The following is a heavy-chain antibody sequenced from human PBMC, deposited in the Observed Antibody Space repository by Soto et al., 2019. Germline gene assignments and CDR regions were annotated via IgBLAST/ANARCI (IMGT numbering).Heavy chain of an antibody. D-gene: IGHD2-15*01. CDR3: ARDYGHDCSGGNCYFYF. CDR1: GGTFSRHA. V-gene: IGHV1-69*13. CDR2: IVPLFGTA. J-gene: IGHJ4*02. Sequence: ASVKVSCKASGGTFSRHAINWVRQAPGHGLQWMGGIVPLFGTANYAQKFQGRVTITADESTSTAHMELRSLRSEDTAVYYCARDYGHDCSGGNCYFYFWGQGTLVTVSS.